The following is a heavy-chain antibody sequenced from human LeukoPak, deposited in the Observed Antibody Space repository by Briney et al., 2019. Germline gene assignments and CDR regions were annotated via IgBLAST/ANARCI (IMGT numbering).Heavy chain of an antibody. J-gene: IGHJ4*02. CDR1: GYSISSGYY. D-gene: IGHD2-2*01. CDR2: IYHSGST. CDR3: ARLRIGYCSSTSCSPEYDY. V-gene: IGHV4-38-2*01. Sequence: SETLSLTCAVSGYSISSGYYWGWIRPPPGKGLELIGSIYHSGSTYYNPSLKSRVTISVDTSKNQFSLKLSSVTAADTAVYYCARLRIGYCSSTSCSPEYDYWGQGTLVTVSS.